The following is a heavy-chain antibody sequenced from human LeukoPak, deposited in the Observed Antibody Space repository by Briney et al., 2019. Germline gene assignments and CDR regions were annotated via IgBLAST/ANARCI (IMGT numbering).Heavy chain of an antibody. CDR3: ARDSEPSYSSSWYVNYYGMDV. D-gene: IGHD6-13*01. J-gene: IGHJ6*02. Sequence: ASVKVSCKASGYTFTDYYMHWVRQAPGQGLEWMGRINPNSGGTNYAQKFQGRVTITADESTSTAYMELSSLRSEDTAVYYCARDSEPSYSSSWYVNYYGMDVWGQGTTVTVSS. CDR1: GYTFTDYY. V-gene: IGHV1-2*06. CDR2: INPNSGGT.